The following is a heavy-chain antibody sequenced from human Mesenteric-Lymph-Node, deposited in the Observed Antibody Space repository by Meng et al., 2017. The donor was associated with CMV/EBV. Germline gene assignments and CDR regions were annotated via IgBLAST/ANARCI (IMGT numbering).Heavy chain of an antibody. D-gene: IGHD2-2*01. J-gene: IGHJ5*02. CDR2: IIPILGIA. V-gene: IGHV1-69*10. CDR3: ARDKICGATSCYNWFDP. Sequence: SVKVSCKASGGTFSSYAISWVRQAPGQGLEWMGGIIPILGIANYAQKFQGRVTITADKSTSTAYMELSSLRSEDTAVYYYARDKICGATSCYNWFDPWGQGTLVTVSS. CDR1: GGTFSSYA.